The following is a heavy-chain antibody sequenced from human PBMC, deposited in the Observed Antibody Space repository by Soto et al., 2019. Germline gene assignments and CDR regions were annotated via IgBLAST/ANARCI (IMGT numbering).Heavy chain of an antibody. J-gene: IGHJ4*02. CDR1: GITVSRDY. D-gene: IGHD6-6*01. V-gene: IGHV3-66*01. Sequence: EVQLVESGGGLVQPGGSLRLSCAASGITVSRDYMSWVRQAPGKGLEWVSVIYTGGSTYYADSVRGRFTISRDSSRNTLYLQMNSLRVEDTAVYYCVRDRGQLDYWGQGTLVTVSS. CDR2: IYTGGST. CDR3: VRDRGQLDY.